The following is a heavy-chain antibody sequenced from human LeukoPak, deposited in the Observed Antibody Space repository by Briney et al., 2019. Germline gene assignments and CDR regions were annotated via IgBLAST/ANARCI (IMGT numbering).Heavy chain of an antibody. V-gene: IGHV3-7*04. Sequence: GGSLRLSCAVSGFTFSASWLNWVRQAPGKGLEWVANINPDGSVKTHVDSVKGRFTISRDNAKNSLYLQMNSLRAEDTAMYYCAREQWLQPDYWGQGTLVTVSS. CDR3: AREQWLQPDY. D-gene: IGHD5-24*01. CDR1: GFTFSASW. CDR2: INPDGSVK. J-gene: IGHJ4*02.